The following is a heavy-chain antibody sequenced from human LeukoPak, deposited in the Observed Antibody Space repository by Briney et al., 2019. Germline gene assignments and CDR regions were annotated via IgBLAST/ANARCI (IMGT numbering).Heavy chain of an antibody. D-gene: IGHD3-22*01. J-gene: IGHJ5*02. CDR3: ARALMRYYDSSGNNWFDP. V-gene: IGHV4-31*03. CDR2: IYYSGST. CDR1: GGSISSGGYY. Sequence: KPSETLSLTCTVSGGSISSGGYYWSWIRQHPGKGLEWIGYIYYSGSTYYNPSLKSRVTISVDTSKNQFSLKLSSVTAADTAVYYCARALMRYYDSSGNNWFDPWGQGTLVTVSS.